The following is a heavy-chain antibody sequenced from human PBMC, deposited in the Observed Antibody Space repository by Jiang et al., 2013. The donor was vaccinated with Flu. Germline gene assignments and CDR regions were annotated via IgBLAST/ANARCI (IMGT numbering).Heavy chain of an antibody. CDR2: IYPGDSDT. V-gene: IGHV5-51*03. J-gene: IGHJ5*01. D-gene: IGHD4-17*01. CDR3: ARGHGDYVGVNNWFDS. CDR1: GYKFSNYW. Sequence: QLVESGAEVKKPGDSLKISCKGFGYKFSNYWIAWVCQMPGRGLEWMGYIYPGDSDTTYSPSFEGQITFSADKSINTAFLQWNSLKASDTAMYYCARGHGDYVGVNNWFDSWGQGTLVTVSS.